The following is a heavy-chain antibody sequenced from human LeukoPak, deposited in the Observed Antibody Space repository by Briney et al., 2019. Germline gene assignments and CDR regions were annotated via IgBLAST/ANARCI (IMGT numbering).Heavy chain of an antibody. Sequence: GGSLRLSCAASGFIFSRYGMHWVRQTPGKGLEWVAYIRKDGSDKYYADSVKGRFTISRDSPKNMLYLQMNSLRVEETAVYYCAKDLSSTVTTWATQNTGGSFDYWGQGTLVTVSS. CDR2: IRKDGSDK. CDR1: GFIFSRYG. J-gene: IGHJ4*02. D-gene: IGHD4-17*01. V-gene: IGHV3-30*02. CDR3: AKDLSSTVTTWATQNTGGSFDY.